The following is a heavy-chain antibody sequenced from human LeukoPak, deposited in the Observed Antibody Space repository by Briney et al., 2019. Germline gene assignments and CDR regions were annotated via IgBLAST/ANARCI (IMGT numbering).Heavy chain of an antibody. CDR1: GFTFSTYA. J-gene: IGHJ4*02. Sequence: GSLRLSCAASGFTFSTYAMSWVRQAPGKGLEWVSSISGRGNNTYYADSVKGRFTISRDNSKNTLHLQMNSLRAEDTAIYYCARAYSSSWYDYWGQGTLVTVSS. D-gene: IGHD6-13*01. V-gene: IGHV3-23*01. CDR2: ISGRGNNT. CDR3: ARAYSSSWYDY.